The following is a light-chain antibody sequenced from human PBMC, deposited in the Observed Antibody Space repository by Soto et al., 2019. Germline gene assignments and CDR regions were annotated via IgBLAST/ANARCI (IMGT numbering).Light chain of an antibody. CDR2: WAS. CDR3: QQYYTTPRT. V-gene: IGKV4-1*01. CDR1: QSVLYNSNNKNY. Sequence: DIVMTQSPDSLAVSLGERATINCKSSQSVLYNSNNKNYLAWYQQKPGQPPKLLIYWASTRESGVPDRFSVSGSGTDFTRNISSLQAEDVSIYDCQQYYTTPRTFGQVTKVEIK. J-gene: IGKJ1*01.